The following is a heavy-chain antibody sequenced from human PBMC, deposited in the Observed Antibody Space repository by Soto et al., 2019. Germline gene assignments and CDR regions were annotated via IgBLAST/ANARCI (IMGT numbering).Heavy chain of an antibody. CDR2: IYPVESDT. D-gene: IGHD3-22*01. J-gene: IGHJ4*02. V-gene: IGHV5-51*01. CDR1: GYSFTNYW. Sequence: VQLVQSRAEVKKPGESLKISCKGSGYSFTNYWIGWVRQMPGKGLEWMGIIYPVESDTRYSPSCQGQVTSSADKCINTADLEWSSLKASDTAMYYCARTFTLIGSTFDYWGQGALVTVSS. CDR3: ARTFTLIGSTFDY.